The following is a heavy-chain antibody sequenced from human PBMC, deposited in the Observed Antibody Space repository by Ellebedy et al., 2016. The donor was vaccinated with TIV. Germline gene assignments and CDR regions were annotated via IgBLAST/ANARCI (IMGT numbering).Heavy chain of an antibody. J-gene: IGHJ5*02. V-gene: IGHV4-34*01. CDR1: GGSFSGYY. D-gene: IGHD2-2*01. CDR2: INHSGST. CDR3: ARSIVVVPAARGNWFNP. Sequence: GSLRLSXAVYGGSFSGYYWSWIRQPPGKGLEWIGEINHSGSTNYNPSLKSRVTISVDTSKNQFSLKLSSVTAADTAVYYCARSIVVVPAARGNWFNPWGQGTLVTVSS.